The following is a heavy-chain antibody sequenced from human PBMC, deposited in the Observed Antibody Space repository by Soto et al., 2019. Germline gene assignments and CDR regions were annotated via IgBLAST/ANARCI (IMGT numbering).Heavy chain of an antibody. CDR2: INHSGST. CDR1: GGSFSGYY. D-gene: IGHD3-10*01. J-gene: IGHJ4*02. CDR3: AYGSGSYYILDY. Sequence: QVQLQQWGAGLLKPSETLSLTCAVYGGSFSGYYWSWIRQPPGKGLEWIGEINHSGSTNYNPSLKRRVTISVDTSKNQFSLKLSSVTAADTAVYYCAYGSGSYYILDYWGQGTLVTVSS. V-gene: IGHV4-34*01.